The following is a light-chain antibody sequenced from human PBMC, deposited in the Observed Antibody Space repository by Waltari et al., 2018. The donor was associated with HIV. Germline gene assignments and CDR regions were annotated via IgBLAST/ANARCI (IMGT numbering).Light chain of an antibody. J-gene: IGLJ3*02. CDR3: LLYYGGRQPTWV. CDR2: IAD. Sequence: VVTQEPSLTVSPGGTVTLTCTSSTGAVTSSSYASWFQQRPGQPPWPLIYIADKGHSWTPDHFSGSLLGAKAALSLFGSQPEHEADYFCLLYYGGRQPTWVFGGGTKLTV. V-gene: IGLV7-43*01. CDR1: TGAVTSSSY.